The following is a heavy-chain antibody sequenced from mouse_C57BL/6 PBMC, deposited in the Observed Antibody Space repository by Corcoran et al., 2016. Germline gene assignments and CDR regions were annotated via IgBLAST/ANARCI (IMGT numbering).Heavy chain of an antibody. D-gene: IGHD1-1*01. CDR1: GYTFTSYG. CDR3: ARGGDGSSSFAY. J-gene: IGHJ3*01. V-gene: IGHV1-81*01. CDR2: IYPRSGNT. Sequence: QVQLQQSGAELARPGASVKLSCKASGYTFTSYGISWVKQRTGQGLEWIGEIYPRSGNTYYNEKFKGKATLTADKSSSTAYMELRSLTSEDSAVYFCARGGDGSSSFAYWGQGTLVTVSA.